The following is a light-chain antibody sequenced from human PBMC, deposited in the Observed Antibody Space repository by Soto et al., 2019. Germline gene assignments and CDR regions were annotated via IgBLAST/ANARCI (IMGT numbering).Light chain of an antibody. J-gene: IGKJ4*01. V-gene: IGKV1-39*01. CDR1: QSISRY. CDR2: GAS. CDR3: QESYSTPLT. Sequence: DIQITHSPSSLSASVVDRVTITFLTSQSISRYLNWYQQKPGRAPKLLIYGASTLESGVPSRSSGSGSGTDFTLTINNLQPEDFASYFCQESYSTPLTFGGGTKVDIK.